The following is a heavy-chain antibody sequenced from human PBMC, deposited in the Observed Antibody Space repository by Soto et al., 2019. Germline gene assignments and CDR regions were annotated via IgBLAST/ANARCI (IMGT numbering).Heavy chain of an antibody. CDR1: RFTVGSSY. V-gene: IGHV3-53*01. CDR2: IYTGDTP. D-gene: IGHD2-2*01. J-gene: IGHJ5*02. CDR3: TRDLMDVVPPADDLFDP. Sequence: GGSLRLSCAASRFTVGSSYVSWVRQAPGKGLEWVSVIYTGDTPYYADSVKGRFTISRDNSKNTLYLQMNSLRVEDTAVYYCTRDLMDVVPPADDLFDPWGQGILVTVSS.